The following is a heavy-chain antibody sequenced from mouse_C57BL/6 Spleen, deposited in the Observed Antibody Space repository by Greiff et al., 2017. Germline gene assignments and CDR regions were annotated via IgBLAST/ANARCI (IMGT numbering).Heavy chain of an antibody. CDR3: ARGNGSRYRPGYWYFDV. Sequence: EVKLMESGGGLVKPGGSLKLSCAASGFTFSSYTMSWVRQTPEKRLEWVATISGGGGNTYYPDSVKGRFTISRDNAKNTLYLQMSSLRSEDTALYYCARGNGSRYRPGYWYFDVWGTGTTVTVSS. CDR1: GFTFSSYT. CDR2: ISGGGGNT. J-gene: IGHJ1*03. D-gene: IGHD1-1*01. V-gene: IGHV5-9*01.